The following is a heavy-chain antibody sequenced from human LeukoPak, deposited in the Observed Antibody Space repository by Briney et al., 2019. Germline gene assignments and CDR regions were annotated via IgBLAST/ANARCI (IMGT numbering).Heavy chain of an antibody. D-gene: IGHD2-21*01. CDR2: ISGSGGST. V-gene: IGHV3-23*01. CDR1: GFTFSSDA. J-gene: IGHJ6*02. Sequence: GGSLRLSCAASGFTFSSDAMSWVRQAPGEGLEWVSAISGSGGSTYYADSVKGRFTISRDNSKNTLYLQMNSLRAEDTAVYYCAKGIILGSTQDVWGQGTTVTVSS. CDR3: AKGIILGSTQDV.